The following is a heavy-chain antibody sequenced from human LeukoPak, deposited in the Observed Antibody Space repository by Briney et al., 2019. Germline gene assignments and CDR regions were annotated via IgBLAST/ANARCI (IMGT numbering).Heavy chain of an antibody. Sequence: ASVTVSFKASGYTFTGYYMHWVRQAPGQGLEGMGWINPNSGGTNYAQKFQGRVTMTRDTSISTAYMELSRLRSDDTAVYYCARDGITIFGVVIENWFDPWGQGTLVTVSS. D-gene: IGHD3-3*01. CDR3: ARDGITIFGVVIENWFDP. V-gene: IGHV1-2*02. CDR1: GYTFTGYY. J-gene: IGHJ5*02. CDR2: INPNSGGT.